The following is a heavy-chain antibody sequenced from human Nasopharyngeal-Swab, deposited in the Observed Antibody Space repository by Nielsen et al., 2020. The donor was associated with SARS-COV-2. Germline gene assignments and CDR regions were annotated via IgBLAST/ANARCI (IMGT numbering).Heavy chain of an antibody. D-gene: IGHD1-26*01. CDR3: AREAVGGLVDS. J-gene: IGHJ4*02. CDR2: FYYSGIT. Sequence: GSLRLSCTVSGGPISSHYWSWIRQSPGKGLEWIGYFYYSGITNYNPSLKSRVTILIDTSKNQFSLKLNSVTAADTAVYYCAREAVGGLVDSWGQGTLVTVSS. V-gene: IGHV4-59*11. CDR1: GGPISSHY.